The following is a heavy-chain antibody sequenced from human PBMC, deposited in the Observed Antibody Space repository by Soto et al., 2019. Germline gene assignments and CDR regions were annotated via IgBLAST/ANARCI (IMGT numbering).Heavy chain of an antibody. CDR3: ARRGFSYGGGYFDL. D-gene: IGHD5-18*01. J-gene: IGHJ2*01. CDR2: IYHSGST. CDR1: GGSINIGGFY. Sequence: QVQLQESGPGLVKPSQTLSLTCTVSGGSINIGGFYWSWVRQHPGKGLEWIGYIYHSGSTYYNPSLKSRVTISEDTSMNQFSLTLSSVTAADTAVYYCARRGFSYGGGYFDLWGRGTLVTVSS. V-gene: IGHV4-31*03.